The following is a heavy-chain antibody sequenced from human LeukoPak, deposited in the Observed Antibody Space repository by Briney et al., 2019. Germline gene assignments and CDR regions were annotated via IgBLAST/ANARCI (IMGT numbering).Heavy chain of an antibody. Sequence: GGSLRLSCEASGFTLSSHGMHWVRQAPGKGLEWVAVIWYDGSNKYYADSVRGRFTISRDNSKNTLYLQMNSLRAEDTAVYYCARWGPDKRFDYWGQGALVTVSS. CDR3: ARWGPDKRFDY. V-gene: IGHV3-33*01. CDR1: GFTLSSHG. D-gene: IGHD3-16*01. J-gene: IGHJ4*02. CDR2: IWYDGSNK.